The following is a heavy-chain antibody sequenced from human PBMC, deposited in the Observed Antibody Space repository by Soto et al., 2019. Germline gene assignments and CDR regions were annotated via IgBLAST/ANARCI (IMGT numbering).Heavy chain of an antibody. D-gene: IGHD3-9*01. Sequence: GASVKVSCKASGYTVTGYYMHWVRQAPGQGLEWMGWINPNSGGTNYAQKFQGWVTMTRDTSISTAYMELSRLRSDDTAVYYCARELEGDDILTGPRNAFDIWGQGTMVTVSS. J-gene: IGHJ3*02. CDR3: ARELEGDDILTGPRNAFDI. CDR2: INPNSGGT. CDR1: GYTVTGYY. V-gene: IGHV1-2*04.